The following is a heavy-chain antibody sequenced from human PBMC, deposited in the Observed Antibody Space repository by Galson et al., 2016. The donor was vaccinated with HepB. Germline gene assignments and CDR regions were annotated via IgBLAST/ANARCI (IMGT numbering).Heavy chain of an antibody. CDR3: ARDLFLGGPVRDP. D-gene: IGHD3-16*01. CDR1: GFTFSHYG. CDR2: IWYDGGNK. J-gene: IGHJ5*02. V-gene: IGHV3-33*01. Sequence: SLRLSCAASGFTFSHYGMHWVRQAPGKGLEWVAVIWYDGGNKFYAGSVQGRFTISRDNSKNTLYLQMNSLRAEDTAVYYCARDLFLGGPVRDPWGQGTLVIVSS.